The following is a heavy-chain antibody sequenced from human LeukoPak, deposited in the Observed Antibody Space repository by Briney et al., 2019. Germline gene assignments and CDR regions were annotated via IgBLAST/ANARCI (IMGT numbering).Heavy chain of an antibody. J-gene: IGHJ6*02. D-gene: IGHD6-6*01. CDR2: ISGSGGTT. CDR3: ANLYSSSSGYYYYNGMDV. V-gene: IGHV3-23*01. CDR1: GFTLSGIMFSNYA. Sequence: GGSLRLSCAASGFTLSGIMFSNYAFSWVRQAPGKGLEWVSSISGSGGTTYYADSMKGRLTISRDNSKNTVNLQMNSLRAEDTAVYYCANLYSSSSGYYYYNGMDVWGQGTTVTVSS.